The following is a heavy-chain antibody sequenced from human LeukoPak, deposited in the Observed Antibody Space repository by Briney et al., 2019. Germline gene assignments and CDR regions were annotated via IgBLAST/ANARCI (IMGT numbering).Heavy chain of an antibody. V-gene: IGHV1-2*02. CDR2: INPNSGGT. CDR1: GYTFTGYY. D-gene: IGHD3-10*01. Sequence: WASVKVSCKASGYTFTGYYMHWVRQAPGQGLEWMGWINPNSGGTNYAQKFQGRVTMTRDTSISTAYMELSRLRSDDTAVYYCAREPNYYGSGSYYNELDYWGQGTLVTVSS. J-gene: IGHJ4*02. CDR3: AREPNYYGSGSYYNELDY.